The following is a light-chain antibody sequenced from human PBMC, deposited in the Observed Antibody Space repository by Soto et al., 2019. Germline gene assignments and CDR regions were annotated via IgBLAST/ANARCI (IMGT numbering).Light chain of an antibody. CDR1: SRHSSYN. CDR2: LGDTGSH. Sequence: QSVLTQSSSASASLGYSVKLTCTLSSRHSSYNIAWHQQQPEQAPRYKIKLGDTGSHNQGSGVPDRFSGSSSGADRYLTISSLQSEDEANYYCETWASNTRVFGGGTKLTVL. V-gene: IGLV4-60*03. CDR3: ETWASNTRV. J-gene: IGLJ2*01.